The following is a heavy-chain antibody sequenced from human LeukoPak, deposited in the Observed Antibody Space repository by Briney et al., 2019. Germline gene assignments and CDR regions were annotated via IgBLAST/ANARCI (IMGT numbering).Heavy chain of an antibody. D-gene: IGHD3-22*01. CDR3: VRAGSYYDSSGYYWD. V-gene: IGHV3-53*04. CDR1: GFTVSSNY. Sequence: PGGSLRLSCAASGFTVSSNYMSWVRQAPGKGLEWVSVIYSGGSTYYADSVKGRFTISRHNSKNTLYLQMNSLRAEDTAVYYCVRAGSYYDSSGYYWDWGQGTLVTVSS. CDR2: IYSGGST. J-gene: IGHJ4*02.